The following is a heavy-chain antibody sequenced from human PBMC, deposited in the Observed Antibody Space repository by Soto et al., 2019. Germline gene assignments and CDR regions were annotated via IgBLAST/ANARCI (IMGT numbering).Heavy chain of an antibody. V-gene: IGHV5-51*01. CDR2: IYPDDSDT. CDR1: GYSFTNYW. J-gene: IGHJ3*02. D-gene: IGHD1-26*01. CDR3: ARPGGTNGRSAFDI. Sequence: PGESLKISCKGSGYSFTNYWIGWVRQMPGKGLEWMGIIYPDDSDTQYSPSFQGQATISADKSVTTAYLQWSSLKTSDTAMYYCARPGGTNGRSAFDIWGQGTMVTVSS.